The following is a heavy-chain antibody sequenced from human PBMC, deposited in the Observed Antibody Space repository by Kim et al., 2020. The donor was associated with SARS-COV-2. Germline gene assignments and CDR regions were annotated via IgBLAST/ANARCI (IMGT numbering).Heavy chain of an antibody. CDR1: GFAFSDLG. CDR2: ISGSGGSK. CDR3: AKDRIIGYFPADF. J-gene: IGHJ4*02. D-gene: IGHD5-18*01. Sequence: GGSLRLSCAASGFAFSDLGMNWVRQAPGKGLEWVSTISGSGGSKYYADSVKGRFTISRDNSKNTLYLQMNSLRDEDTATYFCAKDRIIGYFPADFWGQGT. V-gene: IGHV3-23*01.